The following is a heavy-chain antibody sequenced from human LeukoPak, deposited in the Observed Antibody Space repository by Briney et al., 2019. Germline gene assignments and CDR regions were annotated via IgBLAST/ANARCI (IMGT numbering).Heavy chain of an antibody. D-gene: IGHD1-1*01. J-gene: IGHJ3*02. CDR3: AAGYNWNDGAFDI. CDR2: MNPNSGNT. Sequence: GASVKVSCKASGYTFTSYDINWVRQATGQGLEWMGWMNPNSGNTGYAQKFQGRVTMTRNTSISTAYMELSSLRSEDTAVYYCAAGYNWNDGAFDIWGQGTMVTVSS. CDR1: GYTFTSYD. V-gene: IGHV1-8*01.